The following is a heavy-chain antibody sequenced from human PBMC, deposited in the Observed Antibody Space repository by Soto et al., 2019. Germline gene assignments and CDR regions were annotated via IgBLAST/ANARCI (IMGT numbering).Heavy chain of an antibody. CDR2: TCRYGREL. CDR3: VRGTTAWHGMDY. V-gene: IGHV3-74*01. CDR1: GFTFSRYC. D-gene: IGHD1-1*01. Sequence: GGSLRLSCAASGFTFSRYCMHWVRHTPGTGLVWVSRTCRYGRELYYADSVKGRFTISRDDAKNTLYLQMDSQRVEDTGIYYCVRGTTAWHGMDYWGQGPLFTVSS. J-gene: IGHJ4*02.